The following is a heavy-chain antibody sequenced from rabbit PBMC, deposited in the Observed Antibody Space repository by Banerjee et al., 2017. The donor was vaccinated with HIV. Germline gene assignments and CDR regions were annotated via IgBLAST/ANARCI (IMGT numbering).Heavy chain of an antibody. CDR3: AKDGGSDYDWAMDL. D-gene: IGHD8-1*01. V-gene: IGHV1S40*01. Sequence: WVRQAPGKGLEWIACIYAGSSGSIYYASWAKGRFTITRSTSLNTVTLKMTSLTAADTATYFCAKDGGSDYDWAMDLWGQGTLVTVS. J-gene: IGHJ3*01. CDR2: IYAGSSGSI.